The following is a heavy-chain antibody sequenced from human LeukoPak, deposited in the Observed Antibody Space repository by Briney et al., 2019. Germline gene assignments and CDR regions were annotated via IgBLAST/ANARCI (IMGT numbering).Heavy chain of an antibody. Sequence: SQTLSLTCAIPGDSVSINSSSCNWIRQSPSRGLEWLGRTYYRSKWYNDYAVSVKSRITINPDTSKNQFSLQLNSVTPEDTAVYYCASSYYAVNSRDAWGQRTLVTVSS. V-gene: IGHV6-1*01. CDR3: ASSYYAVNSRDA. D-gene: IGHD4-23*01. CDR1: GDSVSINSSS. CDR2: TYYRSKWYN. J-gene: IGHJ4*02.